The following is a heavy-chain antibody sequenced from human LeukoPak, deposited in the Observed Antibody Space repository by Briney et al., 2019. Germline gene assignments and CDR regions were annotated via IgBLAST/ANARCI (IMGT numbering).Heavy chain of an antibody. CDR2: IYRDGSGDTT. CDR1: GFTVSSNY. Sequence: GGSLRLSCAASGFTVSSNYMGWVRQAPGKGLEWVSSIYRDGSGDTTYYVDSVKGRFTISRDNSRNTLYLQMNSLRVEDTAVYYCARDRPGSGYSYYFAYWGQGALVTVSS. V-gene: IGHV3-66*01. CDR3: ARDRPGSGYSYYFAY. J-gene: IGHJ4*02. D-gene: IGHD2-21*01.